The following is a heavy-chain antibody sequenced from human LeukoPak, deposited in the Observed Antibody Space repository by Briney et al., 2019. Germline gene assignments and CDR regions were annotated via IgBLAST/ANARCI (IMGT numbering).Heavy chain of an antibody. J-gene: IGHJ3*02. D-gene: IGHD1-26*01. V-gene: IGHV4-34*01. CDR2: INHSGST. CDR3: ASWAGSAFDI. Sequence: SETLSLTCAVYGGSFSGYYWSWIRQPPGKGLEWIGEINHSGSTNYNPSLKSRVTISVDKSKNQFSLKLSSVTAADTAVYYCASWAGSAFDIWGQGTMVTVSS. CDR1: GGSFSGYY.